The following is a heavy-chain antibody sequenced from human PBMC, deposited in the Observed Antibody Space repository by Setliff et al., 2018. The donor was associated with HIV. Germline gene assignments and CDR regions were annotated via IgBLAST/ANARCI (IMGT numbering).Heavy chain of an antibody. D-gene: IGHD6-19*01. Sequence: SETLSLTCTVSGESISGSSYSWGWIRQPPGKGPEGIGSITYSGRARYNPSLKSRVAISVDMSKHQFSLRVTSLTAADTAVYYCARQGAVTGHSFDYWGQGALVTVSS. CDR2: ITYSGRA. CDR1: GESISGSSYS. V-gene: IGHV4-39*01. CDR3: ARQGAVTGHSFDY. J-gene: IGHJ4*02.